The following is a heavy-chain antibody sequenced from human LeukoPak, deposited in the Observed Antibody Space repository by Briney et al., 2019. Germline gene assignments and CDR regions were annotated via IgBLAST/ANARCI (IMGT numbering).Heavy chain of an antibody. CDR3: ARDRSSSWSGLFDY. Sequence: ASVKVSCTASGYTFTSYGISWVRPAPGQGLEWMGWISAYNGNTNYAQKLQGRVTMTTDTSTSTAYMELRSLRSDDTAVYYCARDRSSSWSGLFDYWGQGTLVTVSS. J-gene: IGHJ4*02. CDR2: ISAYNGNT. V-gene: IGHV1-18*01. D-gene: IGHD6-13*01. CDR1: GYTFTSYG.